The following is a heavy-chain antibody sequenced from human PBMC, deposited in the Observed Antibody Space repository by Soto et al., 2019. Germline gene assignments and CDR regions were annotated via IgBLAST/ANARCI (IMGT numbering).Heavy chain of an antibody. CDR2: ISSSSSYI. D-gene: IGHD3-3*01. CDR1: GFTFSSYS. Sequence: VQLVESGGGLVKPGGSLRLSCAASGFTFSSYSMNWVRQAPGKGLEWVSSISSSSSYIYYADSVKGRFTISRDNAKNSLYLQMNSLRAEDTAVYYCARDYDFWRANWFDPWGQGTLVTVSS. J-gene: IGHJ5*02. CDR3: ARDYDFWRANWFDP. V-gene: IGHV3-21*01.